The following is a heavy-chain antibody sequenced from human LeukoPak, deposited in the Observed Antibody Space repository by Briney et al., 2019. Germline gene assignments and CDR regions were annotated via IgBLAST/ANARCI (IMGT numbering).Heavy chain of an antibody. V-gene: IGHV3-23*01. CDR3: AKELRSISATTGFDY. D-gene: IGHD1-20*01. J-gene: IGHJ4*02. Sequence: GGSLRLSCAASGFTFSNFHMTWVRQSPGKGLEWVSAISDSGGNTWYADSVKGRFTISRDDSKNTVYLQMNSLRAEDTAVYYCAKELRSISATTGFDYWGQGTLVTVSS. CDR1: GFTFSNFH. CDR2: ISDSGGNT.